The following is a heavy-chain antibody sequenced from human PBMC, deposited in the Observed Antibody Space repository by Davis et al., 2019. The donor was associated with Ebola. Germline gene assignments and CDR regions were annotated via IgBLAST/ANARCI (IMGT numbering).Heavy chain of an antibody. Sequence: PGGSLRLSCAASEFPFTTYSMNWVRQAPGKGLEWVSSITSHSDYIYYADSAKGRFTISRDNAKNSLYLQMNSLRAEDTAVYYCARGASIAVAGTLDYWGQGTLVTVSS. CDR2: ITSHSDYI. CDR1: EFPFTTYS. J-gene: IGHJ4*02. D-gene: IGHD6-19*01. V-gene: IGHV3-21*01. CDR3: ARGASIAVAGTLDY.